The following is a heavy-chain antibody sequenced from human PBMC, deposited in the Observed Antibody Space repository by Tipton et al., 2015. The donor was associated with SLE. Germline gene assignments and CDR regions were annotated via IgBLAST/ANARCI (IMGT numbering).Heavy chain of an antibody. CDR2: INQSEST. J-gene: IGHJ4*02. V-gene: IGHV4-34*01. CDR1: GGSFSGYY. Sequence: TLSLTCAVYGGSFSGYYWSWIRQPPGKGLEWIGEINQSESTNHNTSLKSRVTISVDTSKNQFSLKLSSVTAADTAVYYCARLGTGPGEYGDYLDYWGQGTLVTVSS. D-gene: IGHD4-17*01. CDR3: ARLGTGPGEYGDYLDY.